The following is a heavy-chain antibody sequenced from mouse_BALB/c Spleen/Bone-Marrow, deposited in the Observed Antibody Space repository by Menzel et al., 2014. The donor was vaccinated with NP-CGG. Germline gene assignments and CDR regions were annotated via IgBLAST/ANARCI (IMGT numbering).Heavy chain of an antibody. CDR3: ERGGGGGGYWYFDV. J-gene: IGHJ1*01. Sequence: VQLQQSGAELMKPGASVKISCKATGYTFSSYWIEWVKQRPGHGLEWIGEILPGSGSTNYNEKFKGKATFTADTSSNPAYMQPRSWTCGDSAVYYCERGGGGGGYWYFDVWGAGTTVTVSS. V-gene: IGHV1-9*01. CDR2: ILPGSGST. CDR1: GYTFSSYW.